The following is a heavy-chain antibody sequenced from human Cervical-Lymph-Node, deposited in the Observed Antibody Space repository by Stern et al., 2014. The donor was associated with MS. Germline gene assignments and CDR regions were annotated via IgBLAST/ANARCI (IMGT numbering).Heavy chain of an antibody. V-gene: IGHV2-70*15. CDR3: AHGSTSCYWADS. J-gene: IGHJ4*02. CDR2: IDWDDEK. D-gene: IGHD2-2*01. Sequence: QVTLKESGPALVKPTQTLTLTCTFSGFSLSSHGMCVSWIRQSPGKALEWLARIDWDDEKYYSTSLKTRLTISKDTSKKQVVLTVGNMDPVDSATYYCAHGSTSCYWADSWGQGTLVTGSS. CDR1: GFSLSSHGMC.